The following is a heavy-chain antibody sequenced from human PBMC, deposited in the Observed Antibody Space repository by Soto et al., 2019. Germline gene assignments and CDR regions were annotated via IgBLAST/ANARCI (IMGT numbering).Heavy chain of an antibody. V-gene: IGHV3-23*01. CDR1: GVTFNRYA. D-gene: IGHD2-21*02. Sequence: GGSLILSCAASGVTFNRYAMNWVRQAPGKGLEWVSGISGSGDNTYYADSVKGRFTISRDNSKNTLYLQMNSLRVEDTAVYYCARPGGTFCGGDCSYYYYYAMHVWGQGTTVTVSS. CDR2: ISGSGDNT. J-gene: IGHJ6*02. CDR3: ARPGGTFCGGDCSYYYYYAMHV.